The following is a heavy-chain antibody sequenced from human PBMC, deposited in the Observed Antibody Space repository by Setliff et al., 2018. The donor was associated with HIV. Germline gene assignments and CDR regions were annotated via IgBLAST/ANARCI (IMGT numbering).Heavy chain of an antibody. CDR2: FYHTGST. CDR3: ARFGGTYSSNYFDF. V-gene: IGHV4-59*11. Sequence: SETLSLTCTVSGGSIRSHYWSWIRQPPGKGLEWIGSFYHTGSTNYNPSLKSRVTISVDTSKNQSSLKLRSVTAADTAVYYCARFGGTYSSNYFDFWGQGTLVTVSS. CDR1: GGSIRSHY. D-gene: IGHD1-26*01. J-gene: IGHJ4*02.